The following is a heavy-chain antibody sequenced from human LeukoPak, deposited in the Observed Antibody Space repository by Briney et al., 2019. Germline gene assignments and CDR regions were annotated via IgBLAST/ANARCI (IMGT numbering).Heavy chain of an antibody. V-gene: IGHV3-23*01. D-gene: IGHD2-8*01. J-gene: IGHJ4*02. CDR1: GFTFSSYA. CDR2: ISGSGGST. Sequence: GGSLRLSCAASGFTFSSYAMSWVRQAPGKGLEWVSAISGSGGSTYYADSVKGRFTISRDNSKNTLYLQMNSLRAEDTAVYYCAKATYCTNGVCSFDYWGQGTLVTVSS. CDR3: AKATYCTNGVCSFDY.